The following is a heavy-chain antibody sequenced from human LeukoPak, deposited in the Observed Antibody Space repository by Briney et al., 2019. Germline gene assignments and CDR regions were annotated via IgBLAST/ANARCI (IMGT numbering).Heavy chain of an antibody. D-gene: IGHD3-22*01. V-gene: IGHV4-34*01. CDR1: GGSFSGYY. Sequence: PSETLSLTCAVYGGSFSGYYWSWIRQPPGKGLEWSGEINHSGSTNYNPSLKSRVTISVDTSKNQFSLKLSFVTAADTAVYYCAREWLARGGYYWGQGTLVTVSS. CDR2: INHSGST. CDR3: AREWLARGGYY. J-gene: IGHJ4*02.